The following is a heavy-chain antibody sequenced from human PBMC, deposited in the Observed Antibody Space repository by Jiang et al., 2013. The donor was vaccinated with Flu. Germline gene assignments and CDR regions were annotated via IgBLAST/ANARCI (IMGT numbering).Heavy chain of an antibody. D-gene: IGHD3-10*01. CDR3: TREFRDSYSYYGMDV. Sequence: CAGSRFSFSSYTMHWVRQAPGKGLEWVALISYDGHYKSYADSVKGRFTLSRDNSQNTLYLQMNSLRGDDTAIYYCTREFRDSYSYYGMDVWGQGTPVTVSS. J-gene: IGHJ6*02. CDR1: RFSFSSYT. V-gene: IGHV3-30*04. CDR2: ISYDGHYK.